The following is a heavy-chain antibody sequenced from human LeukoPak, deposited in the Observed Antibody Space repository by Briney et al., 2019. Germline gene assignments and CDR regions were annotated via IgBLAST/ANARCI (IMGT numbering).Heavy chain of an antibody. CDR1: EFSVGSNY. Sequence: GGSLRLSCAASEFSVGSNYMTWVRQAPGKGLEWVSLIYSGGSTYYADSVKGRFTISRDNSKNTLYLQMNSLRAEDTAAYYCARSSRLTFDYWGQGTLVTVSS. J-gene: IGHJ4*02. V-gene: IGHV3-66*01. D-gene: IGHD6-6*01. CDR3: ARSSRLTFDY. CDR2: IYSGGST.